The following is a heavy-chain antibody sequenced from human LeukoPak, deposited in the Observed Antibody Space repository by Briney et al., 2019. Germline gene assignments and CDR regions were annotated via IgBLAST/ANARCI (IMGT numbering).Heavy chain of an antibody. D-gene: IGHD6-19*01. CDR1: GYTFTRYG. Sequence: ASVKVSCKASGYTFTRYGISWVRQAPGQGLQWLGWISASNGNTNYAQKFRDRVTMTTDTSTSTAYMELRSLRSDDTAVYYCARYSSGKGTNWFDPWGQGALVTVSS. CDR2: ISASNGNT. V-gene: IGHV1-18*01. CDR3: ARYSSGKGTNWFDP. J-gene: IGHJ5*02.